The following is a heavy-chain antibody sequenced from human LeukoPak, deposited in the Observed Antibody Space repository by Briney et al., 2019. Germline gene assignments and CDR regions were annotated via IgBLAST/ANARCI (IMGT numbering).Heavy chain of an antibody. V-gene: IGHV2-5*02. CDR1: GFSLSTSGVG. CDR3: AHSPGYTIFGVVIPWFDP. CDR2: IYWDDDK. Sequence: SGPTLVNPTQTLTLTCTFSGFSLSTSGVGVGWIRQPPGKALEWLALIYWDDDKRYSPSLKSRLTITKDTSKNQVVLTMTNMDPVDTATYYCAHSPGYTIFGVVIPWFDPWGQGTQVTVSS. D-gene: IGHD3-3*01. J-gene: IGHJ5*02.